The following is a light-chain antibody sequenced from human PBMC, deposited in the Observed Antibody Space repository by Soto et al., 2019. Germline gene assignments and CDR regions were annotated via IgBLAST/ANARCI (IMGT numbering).Light chain of an antibody. CDR3: CSYTTNSIL. CDR2: EVS. J-gene: IGLJ1*01. Sequence: QSALTQPASVSASPGQSITISCTGSSGDIGGYNSVSWYQRHADKAPKLMIYEVSSRPSGVPDRFSGSKSGNTASLTISSLQPEDEADYYCCSYTTNSILFGTGTKVTVL. CDR1: SGDIGGYNS. V-gene: IGLV2-14*01.